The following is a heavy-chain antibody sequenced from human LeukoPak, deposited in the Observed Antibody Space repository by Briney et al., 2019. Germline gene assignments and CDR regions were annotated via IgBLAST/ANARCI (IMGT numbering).Heavy chain of an antibody. J-gene: IGHJ4*02. CDR3: AKDRGSMFLYFDY. Sequence: PGGSLRLSCAASGFTFDDYAMHWVRQAPGKGLEWVSGITWNSDNIAYADSVKGRFTISRDNAKKSLYLQMNSLRAEAMPLYSCAKDRGSMFLYFDYWGQGTLVTVSS. D-gene: IGHD3-10*02. CDR2: ITWNSDNI. V-gene: IGHV3-9*03. CDR1: GFTFDDYA.